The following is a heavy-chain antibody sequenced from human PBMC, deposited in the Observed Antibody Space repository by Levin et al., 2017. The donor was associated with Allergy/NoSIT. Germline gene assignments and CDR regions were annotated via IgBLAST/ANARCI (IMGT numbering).Heavy chain of an antibody. V-gene: IGHV5-51*01. CDR3: AVRYCSSTSCWGHDAFDI. J-gene: IGHJ3*02. D-gene: IGHD2-2*01. CDR2: IYPGDSDT. Sequence: KVSCKGSGYSFTSYWIGWVRQMPGKGLEWMGIIYPGDSDTRYSPSFQGQVTISADKSISTAYLQWSSLKASDTAMYYCAVRYCSSTSCWGHDAFDIWGQGTMVTVSS. CDR1: GYSFTSYW.